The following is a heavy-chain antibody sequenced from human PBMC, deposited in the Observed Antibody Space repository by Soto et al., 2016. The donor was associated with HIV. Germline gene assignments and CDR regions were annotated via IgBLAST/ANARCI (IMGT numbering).Heavy chain of an antibody. CDR1: GFTVSGNY. J-gene: IGHJ6*02. V-gene: IGHV3-66*01. CDR3: ARDDYFDSGILGRTS. D-gene: IGHD3-10*01. CDR2: IYSGGST. Sequence: EVQLVESGGGLVQPGGSLRLSCAASGFTVSGNYMSWVRQAPGKGLEWVSVIYSGGSTYYADSVKGRFTISRDKSKNTLYLQMNSLRGEDTAVYYCARDDYFDSGILGRTSWGQGTTVTVSS.